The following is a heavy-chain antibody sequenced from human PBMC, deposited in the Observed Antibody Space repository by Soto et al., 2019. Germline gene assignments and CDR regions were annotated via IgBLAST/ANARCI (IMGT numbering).Heavy chain of an antibody. J-gene: IGHJ5*01. D-gene: IGHD3-3*01. CDR1: GFTFSMFA. V-gene: IGHV3-23*01. Sequence: GGSLRLSCVASGFTFSMFAMSWVRQAPGKGLEWISSISGSGGSTYYADSVKGRFTVSRDNSKTTVFLQMNSLRTEDTAVYFCAKERNFWSGTSGFDSWGQGSPVTVS. CDR3: AKERNFWSGTSGFDS. CDR2: ISGSGGST.